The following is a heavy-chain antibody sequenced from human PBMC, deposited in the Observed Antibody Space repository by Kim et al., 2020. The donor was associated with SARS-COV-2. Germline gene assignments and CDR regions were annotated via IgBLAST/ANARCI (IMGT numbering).Heavy chain of an antibody. CDR2: INHSGST. V-gene: IGHV4-34*01. Sequence: SETLSLTCAVYGGSFSGYYWSWIRQPPGKGLEWIGEINHSGSTNYNPSLKSRVTISVDTSKNQFSLKLSSVTAADTAVYYCARGRRGYSYCSGGSCYGGGLYFDYWGQGTLVTVSS. D-gene: IGHD2-15*01. J-gene: IGHJ4*02. CDR1: GGSFSGYY. CDR3: ARGRRGYSYCSGGSCYGGGLYFDY.